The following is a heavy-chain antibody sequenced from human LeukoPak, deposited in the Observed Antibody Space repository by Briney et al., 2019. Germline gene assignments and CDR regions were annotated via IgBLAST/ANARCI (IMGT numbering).Heavy chain of an antibody. CDR3: ARVGRDWGESNWFDP. CDR1: GGSISSGGYY. J-gene: IGHJ5*02. V-gene: IGHV4-30-2*01. Sequence: PSETLSLACTVSGGSISSGGYYWSWIRQPPGKGLEWIGYIYHSGSTYYNPSLKSRVTISVDRSKNQFSLKLSSVTAAGTAVYYCARVGRDWGESNWFDPWGQGTLVTVSS. CDR2: IYHSGST. D-gene: IGHD3-10*01.